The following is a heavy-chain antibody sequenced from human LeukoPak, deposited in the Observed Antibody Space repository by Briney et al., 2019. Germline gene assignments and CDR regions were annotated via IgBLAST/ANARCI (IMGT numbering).Heavy chain of an antibody. CDR1: GGTLSSYA. CDR2: IIPIFDTA. Sequence: SVKVSCKASGGTLSSYAISWVRQAPGQGVEWMGRIIPIFDTANYAQKVQSSVTITKDESTSTAYMELSSLRSEDTAVYYCARDRLDSSGYDYWGQGTLVTVSS. CDR3: ARDRLDSSGYDY. J-gene: IGHJ4*02. D-gene: IGHD3-22*01. V-gene: IGHV1-69*05.